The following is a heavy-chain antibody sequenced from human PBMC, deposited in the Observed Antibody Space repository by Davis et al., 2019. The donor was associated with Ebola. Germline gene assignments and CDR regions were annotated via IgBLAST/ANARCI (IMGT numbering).Heavy chain of an antibody. J-gene: IGHJ4*02. D-gene: IGHD2-15*01. CDR3: ANSVEAEVGL. V-gene: IGHV3-7*03. Sequence: GESLKISCAASGFTFSDYWMTWVRQAPGQGLEWVASIKEGGSDKYYVASVKGRFTISRDNSKNTLYLQMNSLRAEDTAVYYCANSVEAEVGLWGQGTLVTVSS. CDR2: IKEGGSDK. CDR1: GFTFSDYW.